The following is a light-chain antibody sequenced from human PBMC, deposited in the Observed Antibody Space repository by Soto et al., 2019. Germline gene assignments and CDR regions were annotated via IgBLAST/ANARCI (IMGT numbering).Light chain of an antibody. J-gene: IGKJ1*01. CDR2: DAS. CDR1: QSISSW. Sequence: DIQMTQSPSTQSASVGDRVTITCRASQSISSWLAWYQQKPGKAPKLLIYDASSLESGVPSRFSGSGSGTEFTLTISSLQPDDFATYYCQQYNSYSTFGQGTKVEIK. CDR3: QQYNSYST. V-gene: IGKV1-5*01.